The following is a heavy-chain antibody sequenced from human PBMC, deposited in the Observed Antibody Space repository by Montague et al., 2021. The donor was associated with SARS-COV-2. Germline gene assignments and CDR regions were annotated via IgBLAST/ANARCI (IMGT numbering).Heavy chain of an antibody. CDR1: GDTITNHY. CDR3: ARDRFDFGAGRQGTIDF. Sequence: SETLSLTCSVSGDTITNHYWSWIRQPAGKGLEWIGRMHFTGKTNFSPFFSSRLTMSADTSKNQFSLKLTSVTAADTAIYFCARDRFDFGAGRQGTIDFWGQGTLVTVSS. J-gene: IGHJ4*02. V-gene: IGHV4-4*07. D-gene: IGHD3-10*01. CDR2: MHFTGKT.